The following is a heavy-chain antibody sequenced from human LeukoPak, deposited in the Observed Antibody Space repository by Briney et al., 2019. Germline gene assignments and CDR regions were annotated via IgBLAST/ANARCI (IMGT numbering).Heavy chain of an antibody. V-gene: IGHV4-4*07. CDR3: AKEGMIRGVIDY. CDR1: GGSISTYY. Sequence: SETLSLTCTVSGGSISTYYWSWIRQPAGKGLEWIGHIHTSGSTNYNPSLKSRVTMSLDTSNNHFSLKLNSVTAADTAVYYCAKEGMIRGVIDYWGQGALVTVSS. CDR2: IHTSGST. D-gene: IGHD3-10*01. J-gene: IGHJ4*02.